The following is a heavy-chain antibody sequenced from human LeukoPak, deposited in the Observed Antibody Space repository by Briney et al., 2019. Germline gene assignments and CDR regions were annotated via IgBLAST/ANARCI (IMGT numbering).Heavy chain of an antibody. CDR2: IIPIFGTA. D-gene: IGHD4-17*01. Sequence: GASVKVSCKASGGTFSSYAISWVRQAPGQGLEWMGGIIPIFGTANYAQKFQGRVTMTEDTSTDTAYMELSSLRSEDTAVYYCATAGARLDYGEQVSFDPWGQGTLVTVSS. CDR3: ATAGARLDYGEQVSFDP. V-gene: IGHV1-69*06. J-gene: IGHJ5*02. CDR1: GGTFSSYA.